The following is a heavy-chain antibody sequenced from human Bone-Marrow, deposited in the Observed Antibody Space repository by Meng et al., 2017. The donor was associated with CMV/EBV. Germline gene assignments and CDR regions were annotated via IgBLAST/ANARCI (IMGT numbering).Heavy chain of an antibody. CDR1: GFTFSDYY. J-gene: IGHJ2*01. CDR2: ISGSGATI. V-gene: IGHV3-11*04. Sequence: GGSLRLSCAASGFTFSDYYMGWVRQAPGKGLEWLSYISGSGATIFYAASVKGRFTVSRDNANNSLYLQMNSLRAEDTAVYFCARDRRVVRSWYFDLWGRGTLVTVPS. CDR3: ARDRRVVRSWYFDL. D-gene: IGHD6-6*01.